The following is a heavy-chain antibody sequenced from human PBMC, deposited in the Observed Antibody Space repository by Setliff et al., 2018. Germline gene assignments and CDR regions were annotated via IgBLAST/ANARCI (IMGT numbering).Heavy chain of an antibody. CDR3: TRLGSSSWYNDVFDF. D-gene: IGHD6-13*01. V-gene: IGHV5-51*01. J-gene: IGHJ3*01. Sequence: GESLTISCKGSGYTFSNYWVGWVRQMPGKGLEWMGVIYAGDSDTRYSPSFQGQVTFSADKSISTAYLQWSTLKASDTAMYYCTRLGSSSWYNDVFDFWGPGTMVTVSS. CDR1: GYTFSNYW. CDR2: IYAGDSDT.